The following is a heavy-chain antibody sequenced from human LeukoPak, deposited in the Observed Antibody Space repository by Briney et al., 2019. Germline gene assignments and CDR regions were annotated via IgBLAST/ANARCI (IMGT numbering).Heavy chain of an antibody. V-gene: IGHV3-48*01. J-gene: IGHJ4*02. CDR2: VKSGNYDI. CDR1: GFTFNTYS. Sequence: GGSLRLSCAASGFTFNTYSMNWVRQAPGRGLEWLSYVKSGNYDIQYADSVTGRFTVSRDSATNSLYLQMNDLKAEDTAVYYCAKARMVLEWSWVDYWGQGTLVTVSS. D-gene: IGHD3-3*01. CDR3: AKARMVLEWSWVDY.